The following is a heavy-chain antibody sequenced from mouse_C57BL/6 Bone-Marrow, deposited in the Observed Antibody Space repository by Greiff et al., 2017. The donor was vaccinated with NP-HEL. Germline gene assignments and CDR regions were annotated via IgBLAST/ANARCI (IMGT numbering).Heavy chain of an antibody. CDR3: ARGWYYGSWFAV. V-gene: IGHV1-9*01. CDR1: GYTFTGYW. CDR2: ILPGDGST. Sequence: QVQLKESGAELMKPGASVKLSCKATGYTFTGYWIEWVKQRPGHGLEWIGEILPGDGSTNYNQKFKGKATFTADTSSNTAYMQLSSLTTEDSAIYYCARGWYYGSWFAVWGQGTLVTVSA. J-gene: IGHJ3*01. D-gene: IGHD2-2*01.